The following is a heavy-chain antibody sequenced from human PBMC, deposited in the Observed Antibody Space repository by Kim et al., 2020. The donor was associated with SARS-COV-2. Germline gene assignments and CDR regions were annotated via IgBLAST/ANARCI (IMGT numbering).Heavy chain of an antibody. J-gene: IGHJ2*01. CDR3: ARGPVDPQDGWYFDL. V-gene: IGHV3-33*01. CDR1: GFSFSSYG. Sequence: GGSLRLSCAASGFSFSSYGMHWVRQASGKGLEWVAYISYDGSDKFYADSVKGRFTISRDNSENTLYLQTNSLRADDTAVFYCARGPVDPQDGWYFDLWGGGTLVTVPA. CDR2: ISYDGSDK. D-gene: IGHD5-12*01.